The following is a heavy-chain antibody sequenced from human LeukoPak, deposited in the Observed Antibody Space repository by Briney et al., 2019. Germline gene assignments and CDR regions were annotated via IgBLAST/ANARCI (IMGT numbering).Heavy chain of an antibody. CDR3: AKHYMGSYYNRGLDY. J-gene: IGHJ4*02. Sequence: PSETLSLTCTVSGGSISTSSYYWGWIRQPPGKGLECIGNIYYSGSTCYNPSLESRVTISVDTSKNQFSLKLSSVTAADTAVYYCAKHYMGSYYNRGLDYWGQGTLVTVSS. D-gene: IGHD3-10*01. V-gene: IGHV4-39*01. CDR1: GGSISTSSYY. CDR2: IYYSGST.